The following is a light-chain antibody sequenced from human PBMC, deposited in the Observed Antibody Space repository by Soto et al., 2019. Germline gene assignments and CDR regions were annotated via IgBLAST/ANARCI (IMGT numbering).Light chain of an antibody. CDR1: QSVSND. V-gene: IGKV3-11*01. CDR3: QQRSSWPPT. CDR2: YAS. Sequence: EIVLTQSPATLSLSPGERATLSCRASQSVSNDLVWYHQKPGQAPRLVIYYASNRASGIPARFSGSGSGTDFTLTISSLEPEDFAVYYCQQRSSWPPTFGGGTKVEVK. J-gene: IGKJ4*01.